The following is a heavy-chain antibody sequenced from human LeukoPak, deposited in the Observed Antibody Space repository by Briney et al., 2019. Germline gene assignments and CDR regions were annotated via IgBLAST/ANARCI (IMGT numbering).Heavy chain of an antibody. Sequence: GGYLRFSCAASGFTLNDQFMDWVRHAPGQGLEWIGRSRNRANSHTTEYAASVKGRFTVSRDDSGNLMYLQINSLKIEDTAVYFCTRDGGSSGNTAFDIWGQGTEVTVSS. D-gene: IGHD6-19*01. CDR3: TRDGGSSGNTAFDI. J-gene: IGHJ3*02. CDR2: SRNRANSHTT. CDR1: GFTLNDQF. V-gene: IGHV3-72*01.